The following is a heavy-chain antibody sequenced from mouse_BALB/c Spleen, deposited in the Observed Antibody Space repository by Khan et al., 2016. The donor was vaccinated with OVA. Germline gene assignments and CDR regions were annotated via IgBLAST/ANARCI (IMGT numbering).Heavy chain of an antibody. V-gene: IGHV3-2*02. Sequence: EVKLQESGPGLVKPSQSLSLTCTVTGYSITTDYAWNWLRQFPGNKLEWMGYISYSGNPKYKPSLKSRISITRDTSKNQFFLQLKSVTTEDTARYYCARVYGGDFDYWGQGTTLTVSS. D-gene: IGHD1-1*01. CDR2: ISYSGNP. CDR3: ARVYGGDFDY. J-gene: IGHJ2*01. CDR1: GYSITTDYA.